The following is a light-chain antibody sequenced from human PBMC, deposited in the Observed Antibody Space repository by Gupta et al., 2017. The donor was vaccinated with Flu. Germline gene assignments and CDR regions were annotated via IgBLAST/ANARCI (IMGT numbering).Light chain of an antibody. J-gene: IGKJ1*01. CDR1: QSLVYSDGNTY. CDR3: MQGSRWPWA. CDR2: QVS. Sequence: VVVTQSPLSLPVTLGKTAPISCRSSQSLVYSDGNTYLHWFQQRPGQSPRRLIYQVSHRESGVPDRFSGSGSCTDFTLKISRVEAEDVGVYYCMQGSRWPWAFGQGTKVEIK. V-gene: IGKV2-30*01.